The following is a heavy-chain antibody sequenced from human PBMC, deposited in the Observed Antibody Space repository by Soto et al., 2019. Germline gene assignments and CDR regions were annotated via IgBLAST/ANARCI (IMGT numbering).Heavy chain of an antibody. CDR3: AKDLRSTHYYYYMDV. J-gene: IGHJ6*03. CDR2: ISWNSGSI. V-gene: IGHV3-9*01. Sequence: SLRLSCAASGFTFDDYAMHWVRQAPGKGLEWVSGISWNSGSIGYADSVKGRFTISRDNAKNSLYLQMNSLRAEDTALYYCAKDLRSTHYYYYMDVWGKGTTVTVSS. CDR1: GFTFDDYA.